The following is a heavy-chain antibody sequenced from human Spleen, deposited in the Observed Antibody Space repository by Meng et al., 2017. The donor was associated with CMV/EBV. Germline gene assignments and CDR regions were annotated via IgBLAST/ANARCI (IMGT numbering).Heavy chain of an antibody. CDR3: AKDIGDFWTGPLAV. V-gene: IGHV3-21*04. D-gene: IGHD3/OR15-3a*01. J-gene: IGHJ6*02. CDR1: GFTFSSYS. CDR2: ISSSSSYI. Sequence: GGSLRLSCAASGFTFSSYSMNWVRQAPGKGLEWVSSISSSSSYIYYADSVKGRFTIARDNAKNSLYLQMNSLRAEDTALYYCAKDIGDFWTGPLAVWGQGTTVTVSS.